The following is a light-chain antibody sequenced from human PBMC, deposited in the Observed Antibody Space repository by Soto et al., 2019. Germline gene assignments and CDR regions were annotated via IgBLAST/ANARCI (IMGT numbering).Light chain of an antibody. Sequence: EIVMTQSPATLSVSPGERATLSCRASQSVSIDLAWYQQTPGQAPRLLIYDATNRATGIPARFSGSGSGTDFTLTISSLEPEDSAVYYCQQRNVWPPVTFGQGTRLEIK. J-gene: IGKJ5*01. V-gene: IGKV3-11*01. CDR3: QQRNVWPPVT. CDR2: DAT. CDR1: QSVSID.